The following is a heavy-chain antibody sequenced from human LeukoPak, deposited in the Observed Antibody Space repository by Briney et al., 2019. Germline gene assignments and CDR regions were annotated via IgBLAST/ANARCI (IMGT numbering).Heavy chain of an antibody. D-gene: IGHD3-22*01. CDR1: RFTFSRYW. CDR3: ARDALPSYYYDSSGYYLDD. Sequence: GGSLRLSCAASRFTFSRYWMSWVRQAPGKGLEWVANIKQDGSDKYYVDSVKGRFTISRDNAKNSLYLQMSSLRAEDTAVYYCARDALPSYYYDSSGYYLDDWGQGTLVTVSS. CDR2: IKQDGSDK. J-gene: IGHJ4*02. V-gene: IGHV3-7*01.